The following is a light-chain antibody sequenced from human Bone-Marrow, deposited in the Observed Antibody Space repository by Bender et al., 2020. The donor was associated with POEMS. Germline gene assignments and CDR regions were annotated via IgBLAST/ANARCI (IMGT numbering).Light chain of an antibody. J-gene: IGLJ3*02. V-gene: IGLV2-14*01. Sequence: QSALTQSASVSGSPGQSVTISCTGTSSDVGGYSYVSWYQQHPGTAPKLLIYEVRKRPSGVSNRFSGSNSGNTATLSISRVEAGDEADYYCQVWDSLTDRLWVFGGGTKLTVL. CDR3: QVWDSLTDRLWV. CDR2: EVR. CDR1: SSDVGGYSY.